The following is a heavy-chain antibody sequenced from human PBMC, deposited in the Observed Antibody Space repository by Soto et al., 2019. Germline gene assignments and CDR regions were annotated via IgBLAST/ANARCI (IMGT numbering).Heavy chain of an antibody. J-gene: IGHJ5*02. CDR2: FRTSGDGGTT. CDR3: VEKVITDTASHEIDT. CDR1: GFTSSSYS. D-gene: IGHD3-22*01. V-gene: IGHV3-23*01. Sequence: SMRLYCSASGFTSSSYSMIWFRQAPGKGLEWVSGFRTSGDGGTTYYADSVKGRFTISRDNSKNTLFLQMNSLRAEDTAIYYCVEKVITDTASHEIDTWGLGDLVTVS.